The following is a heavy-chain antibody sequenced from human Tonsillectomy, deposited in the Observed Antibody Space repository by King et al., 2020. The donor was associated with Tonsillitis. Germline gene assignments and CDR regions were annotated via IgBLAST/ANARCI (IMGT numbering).Heavy chain of an antibody. Sequence: VQLVESGGGVVQPGRSLRLSCAASGFSFSRYAMHWVRQAPGKGLEWVAVTSYDGSNKYYADSVKGRFTISRDNSKNTLYLRMNSLRAEDTAVYYWASISDALDSWGQGTLVTVSA. CDR2: TSYDGSNK. D-gene: IGHD2-21*02. CDR1: GFSFSRYA. CDR3: ASISDALDS. J-gene: IGHJ4*02. V-gene: IGHV3-30*01.